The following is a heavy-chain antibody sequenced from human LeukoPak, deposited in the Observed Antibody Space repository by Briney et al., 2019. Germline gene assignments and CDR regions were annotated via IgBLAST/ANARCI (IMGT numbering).Heavy chain of an antibody. D-gene: IGHD1-26*01. Sequence: GGSLRLSCTASGFTFSGYSMQWVRQVPGKGLEYISYVSSGGSVMYYADSVKGRFTISRDNAKKSLYLQMNSLRDEDTAIYYCVRAPDGGYDYWGQGALVTVSS. V-gene: IGHV3-48*02. CDR1: GFTFSGYS. CDR2: VSSGGSVM. J-gene: IGHJ4*02. CDR3: VRAPDGGYDY.